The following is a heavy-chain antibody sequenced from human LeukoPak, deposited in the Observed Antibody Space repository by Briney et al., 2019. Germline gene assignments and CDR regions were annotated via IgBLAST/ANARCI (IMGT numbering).Heavy chain of an antibody. V-gene: IGHV3-48*01. Sequence: GGSLRLSGEGSGFSLSAYNMNWVRQAPGKGLESVSYISSSSATIFYADSVKGRFTISRDNAKNSLYLQMNSLRPEDTAVYFCARDRHVPGLYYYYMDVWGKGTTVTVSS. J-gene: IGHJ6*03. CDR3: ARDRHVPGLYYYYMDV. CDR2: ISSSSATI. D-gene: IGHD6-6*01. CDR1: GFSLSAYN.